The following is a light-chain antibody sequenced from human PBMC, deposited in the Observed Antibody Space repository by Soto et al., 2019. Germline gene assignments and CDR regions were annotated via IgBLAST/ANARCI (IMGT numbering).Light chain of an antibody. CDR1: QSALFNSNNKNY. CDR3: QQYFTTPSWT. J-gene: IGKJ1*01. Sequence: DIVITQSPDSLAVSLGERATINCTASQSALFNSNNKNYIDWYKQKPGQPPKLLIYWASTRESGVPDRFSGSGSGTDFTLTINSLQAEDVAVYYCQQYFTTPSWTFGQGTTVEIK. V-gene: IGKV4-1*01. CDR2: WAS.